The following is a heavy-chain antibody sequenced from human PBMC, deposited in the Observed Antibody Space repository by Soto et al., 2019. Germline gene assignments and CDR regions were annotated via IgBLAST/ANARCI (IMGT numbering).Heavy chain of an antibody. D-gene: IGHD6-19*01. CDR1: GYTFNTYG. V-gene: IGHV1-18*04. Sequence: QVQLVQSGPEVKKPGASVQVSCKASGYTFNTYGISWVRQAPGQGLEWMGWISGYNGNTNYAQNLQDRVTLTIDTSTSTAYMELRSLRSDDTALSYCARAVPLDCWGQGTLVTVSS. CDR3: ARAVPLDC. CDR2: ISGYNGNT. J-gene: IGHJ4*02.